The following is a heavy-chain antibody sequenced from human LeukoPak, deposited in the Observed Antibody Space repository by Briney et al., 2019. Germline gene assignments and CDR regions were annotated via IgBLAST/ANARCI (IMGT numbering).Heavy chain of an antibody. CDR1: GGSFSGYY. Sequence: SETLSLTCTVYGGSFSGYYWSWIRQPPGKGLEWIGEINHSGSTNYNPSLKSRVTISVGTSKNQFSLKLSSVTAADTAVYYCAREGGDSGYDYGWFDPWGQGTLVTVSS. J-gene: IGHJ5*02. D-gene: IGHD5-12*01. CDR2: INHSGST. CDR3: AREGGDSGYDYGWFDP. V-gene: IGHV4-34*01.